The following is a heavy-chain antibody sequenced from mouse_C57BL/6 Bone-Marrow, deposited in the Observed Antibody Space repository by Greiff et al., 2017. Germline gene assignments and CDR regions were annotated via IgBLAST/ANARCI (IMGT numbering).Heavy chain of an antibody. J-gene: IGHJ3*01. D-gene: IGHD1-1*01. V-gene: IGHV5-4*01. CDR1: GFTFSSYA. Sequence: EVQLQESGGGLVKPGGSLKLSCAASGFTFSSYAMSWVRQTPEKRLEWVATISDGGSYTYYPDNVKGRFTISRDNAKNNLYLQMSHLKSEDTAMYYCARDLHYYGSSYLAYWGQGTLVTVSA. CDR2: ISDGGSYT. CDR3: ARDLHYYGSSYLAY.